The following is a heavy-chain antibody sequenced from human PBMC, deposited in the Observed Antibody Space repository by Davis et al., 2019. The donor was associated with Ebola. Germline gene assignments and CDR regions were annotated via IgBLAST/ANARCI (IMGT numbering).Heavy chain of an antibody. CDR1: GFTFSSYA. CDR2: ISYDGSNK. D-gene: IGHD1-26*01. Sequence: GESLKISCAASGFTFSSYAMHWVRQAPGKGLEWVAVISYDGSNKYYADSVKGRFTISRDNSKNTLYLQMNSLRAEDTAVYYCARRSGSFDYWGQGTLVTVSS. V-gene: IGHV3-30-3*01. CDR3: ARRSGSFDY. J-gene: IGHJ4*02.